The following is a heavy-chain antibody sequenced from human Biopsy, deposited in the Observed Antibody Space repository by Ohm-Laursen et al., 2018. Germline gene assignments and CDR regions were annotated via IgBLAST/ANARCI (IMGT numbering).Heavy chain of an antibody. V-gene: IGHV6-1*01. CDR2: TYSRSKWSN. D-gene: IGHD7-27*01. CDR3: ARANSATGDNYFDP. Sequence: QTLSLTCAISGDSISNKSGTWNWIRQSPSRGLEWLGRTYSRSKWSNDYAPSVKSRITINPETSTNQFSLQLQSMTPDDTALYYCARANSATGDNYFDPWGQGTLVSVSS. J-gene: IGHJ5*02. CDR1: GDSISNKSGT.